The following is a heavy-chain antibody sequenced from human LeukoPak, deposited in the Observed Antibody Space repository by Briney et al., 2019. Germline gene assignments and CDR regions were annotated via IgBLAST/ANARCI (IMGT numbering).Heavy chain of an antibody. Sequence: ASVKVSCKASGGTFSSYAISWVRQAPGQGLEWMGGIIPIFGTANYAQKFQGRVTITTDESTSTAYMELSSLRSEDTAVYYCARDPYYCDSSGYFDYWGQGTLVTVSS. J-gene: IGHJ4*02. D-gene: IGHD3-22*01. V-gene: IGHV1-69*05. CDR3: ARDPYYCDSSGYFDY. CDR2: IIPIFGTA. CDR1: GGTFSSYA.